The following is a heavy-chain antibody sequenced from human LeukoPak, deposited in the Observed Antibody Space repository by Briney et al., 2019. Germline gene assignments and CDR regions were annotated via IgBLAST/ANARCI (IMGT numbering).Heavy chain of an antibody. D-gene: IGHD2-15*01. Sequence: QTGGSLRLSCAASGFTFSSYAMSWVRQAPGKGLEWVSAISGSGGSTYYADSVKGRFTISRDNSKNTLYLQMNSLRAEDTAVYYCAKGSLPDNWFDPWGQGTLVTVSS. V-gene: IGHV3-23*01. J-gene: IGHJ5*02. CDR1: GFTFSSYA. CDR2: ISGSGGST. CDR3: AKGSLPDNWFDP.